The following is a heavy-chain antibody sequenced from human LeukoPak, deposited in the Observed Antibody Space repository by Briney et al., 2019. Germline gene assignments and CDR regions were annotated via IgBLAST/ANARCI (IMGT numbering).Heavy chain of an antibody. J-gene: IGHJ6*02. CDR3: AKAASSSWPSYYYGMDV. CDR2: ITGSGGNT. CDR1: GFIFSSYS. V-gene: IGHV3-23*01. Sequence: GGSLRLSCAASGFIFSSYSMSWVRQAPGEGLEWVSVITGSGGNTYYADSVKGRFTISKDNSNNTVYLQMSSLRVDDTAVYYCAKAASSSWPSYYYGMDVWGQGTTVTVSS. D-gene: IGHD6-13*01.